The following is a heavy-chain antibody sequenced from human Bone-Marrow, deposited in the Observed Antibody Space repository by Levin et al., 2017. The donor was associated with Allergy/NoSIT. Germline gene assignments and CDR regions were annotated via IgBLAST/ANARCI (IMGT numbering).Heavy chain of an antibody. CDR1: GFSFSNYG. CDR2: IWSDGNNQ. D-gene: IGHD2-2*01. CDR3: ARDTSKGYGMDV. V-gene: IGHV3-33*01. Sequence: GGSLRLSCAASGFSFSNYGMHWVRQAPGKGLEWVAVIWSDGNNQHYEDSVKGRFTISRENSKNTLFLQMNSLRVEDTGVYYCARDTSKGYGMDVWGQGTTVTVSS. J-gene: IGHJ6*02.